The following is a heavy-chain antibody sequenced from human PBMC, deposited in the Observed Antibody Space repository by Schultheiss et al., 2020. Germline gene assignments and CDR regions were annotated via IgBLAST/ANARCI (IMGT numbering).Heavy chain of an antibody. V-gene: IGHV4-39*07. J-gene: IGHJ4*02. Sequence: SETLSLTCTVSGGSISSSSYYWGWIRQPPGKGLEWIGSIYYSGSTNYNPSLKSRVTISVDTSKNQFSLKLSSVTAADTAVYYCARGRGIVVVPAAPVYYFDYWGQGTLVTVSS. D-gene: IGHD2-2*01. CDR2: IYYSGST. CDR3: ARGRGIVVVPAAPVYYFDY. CDR1: GGSISSSSYY.